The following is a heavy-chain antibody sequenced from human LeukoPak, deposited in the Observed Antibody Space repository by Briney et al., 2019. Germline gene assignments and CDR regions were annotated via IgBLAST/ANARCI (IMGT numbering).Heavy chain of an antibody. Sequence: SXXWXSWVRQPPGKGLEWIGEIYHSGSTNYNPSLKSRVTISVDKSKNQFSLKLSSVTAADTAVYYCARASDSSGYENWGQGTLVTVSS. CDR2: IYHSGST. J-gene: IGHJ4*02. V-gene: IGHV4-4*02. CDR1: SXXW. D-gene: IGHD3-22*01. CDR3: ARASDSSGYEN.